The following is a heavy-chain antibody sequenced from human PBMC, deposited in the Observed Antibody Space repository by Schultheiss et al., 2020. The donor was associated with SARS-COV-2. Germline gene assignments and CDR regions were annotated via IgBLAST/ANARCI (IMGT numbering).Heavy chain of an antibody. CDR3: ARGRVLRFLEWHNDAFDI. Sequence: SETLSLTCTVSGGSIGSYYWSWIRRPPGKGLEWIGYIYYSGSTNYNPSLKSRVTISVDTSKNQFSLKLSSVTAADTAVYYCARGRVLRFLEWHNDAFDIWGQGTMVTVSS. CDR1: GGSIGSYY. J-gene: IGHJ3*02. D-gene: IGHD3-3*01. CDR2: IYYSGST. V-gene: IGHV4-59*01.